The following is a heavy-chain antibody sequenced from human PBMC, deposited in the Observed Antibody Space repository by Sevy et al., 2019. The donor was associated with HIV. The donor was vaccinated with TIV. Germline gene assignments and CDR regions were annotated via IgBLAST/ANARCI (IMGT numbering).Heavy chain of an antibody. CDR2: IKQDGYET. D-gene: IGHD1-26*01. CDR3: VRDKEVGASILDH. Sequence: GGSLRLSCAASGFNFRNSWMAWVRQTPGKGLEFLADIKQDGYETYYVDSVKGPFTISRDNAKNSLHLQMNSLRAEDTAIYFCVRDKEVGASILDHWGQGTPVTVSS. J-gene: IGHJ4*02. CDR1: GFNFRNSW. V-gene: IGHV3-7*03.